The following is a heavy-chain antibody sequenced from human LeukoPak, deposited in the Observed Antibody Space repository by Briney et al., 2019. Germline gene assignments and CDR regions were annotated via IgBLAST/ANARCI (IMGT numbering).Heavy chain of an antibody. Sequence: GGSLRLSCAASGFTFDDYAMHWVRQAPGKGLEWVSLISGDGGSTYYADSVKGRFTISRDNSKNSLYLQMNSLRTEDTALYYCAKDVLFGEFKPYYFDYWGQGTLVTVSS. CDR2: ISGDGGST. CDR1: GFTFDDYA. D-gene: IGHD3-10*01. J-gene: IGHJ4*02. V-gene: IGHV3-43*02. CDR3: AKDVLFGEFKPYYFDY.